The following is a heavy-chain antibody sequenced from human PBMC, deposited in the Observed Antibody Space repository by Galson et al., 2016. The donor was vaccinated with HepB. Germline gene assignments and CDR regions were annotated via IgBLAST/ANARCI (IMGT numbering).Heavy chain of an antibody. Sequence: SLRLSCAASGFTFSDFWMSWVRQAPGKGLEWVANINQHGSEKYSVDSVKGRFTISRDNAKSSLYLQMNSLRVDDTAVYYCARGRGGDSLYWGQGTLVTVSS. CDR2: INQHGSEK. V-gene: IGHV3-7*04. J-gene: IGHJ4*02. CDR1: GFTFSDFW. CDR3: ARGRGGDSLY. D-gene: IGHD2-21*02.